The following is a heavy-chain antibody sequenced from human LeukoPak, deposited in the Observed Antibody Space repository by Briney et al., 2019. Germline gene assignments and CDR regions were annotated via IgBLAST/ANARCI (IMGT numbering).Heavy chain of an antibody. V-gene: IGHV1-18*01. Sequence: ASVKVSCKASGYTFTSYGISWVRQAPGQGLEWMGWISAYNGNTNYAQKLQGRVTMTTDTSTSTAYMELRSLRSDDTAVYYCARDQTRIVVVPAAQPTIYYYYYMDVWGKGTTVTVSS. CDR1: GYTFTSYG. CDR3: ARDQTRIVVVPAAQPTIYYYYYMDV. J-gene: IGHJ6*03. D-gene: IGHD2-2*01. CDR2: ISAYNGNT.